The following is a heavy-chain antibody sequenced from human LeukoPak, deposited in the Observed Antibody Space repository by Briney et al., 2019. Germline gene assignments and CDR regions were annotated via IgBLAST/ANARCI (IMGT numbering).Heavy chain of an antibody. Sequence: PGGSLRLSCAASGFTLSSYSMKWVRQAPGKGLEWISFIDSSSRIIFYAESVKGRFTISRDNAKNSLFLQMNSLRAEDTAVYYCARRVPNEVITDYFDYWGQGALVTVSS. CDR3: ARRVPNEVITDYFDY. V-gene: IGHV3-48*04. CDR2: IDSSSRII. CDR1: GFTLSSYS. D-gene: IGHD3-16*01. J-gene: IGHJ4*02.